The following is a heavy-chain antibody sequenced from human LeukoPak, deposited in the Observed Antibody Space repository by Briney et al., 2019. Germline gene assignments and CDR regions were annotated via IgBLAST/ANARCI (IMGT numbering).Heavy chain of an antibody. Sequence: SVKVSCKASGYTFTGYYMHWVRQAPGQGLEWMGRIIPILGIANYAQKFQGRVTITADKSTSTAYMELSSLRSEDTAVYYCARDSSTAMVTGFDYWGQGTLVTVSS. CDR1: GYTFTGYY. V-gene: IGHV1-69*04. CDR2: IIPILGIA. J-gene: IGHJ4*02. CDR3: ARDSSTAMVTGFDY. D-gene: IGHD5-18*01.